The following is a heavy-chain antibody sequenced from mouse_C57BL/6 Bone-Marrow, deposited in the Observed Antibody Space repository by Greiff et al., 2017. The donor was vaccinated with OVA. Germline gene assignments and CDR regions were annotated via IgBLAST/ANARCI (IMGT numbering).Heavy chain of an antibody. D-gene: IGHD4-1*01. V-gene: IGHV2-5*01. CDR1: GFSLTSYG. CDR2: IWRGGST. CDR3: AKGDWDGWYFDV. J-gene: IGHJ1*03. Sequence: VKLVESGPGLVQPSQSLSITCTVSGFSLTSYGVHWVRQSPGKGLEWLGVIWRGGSTDYNAAFMSRLSITKDNSKSQVFFKMNSLQADDTAIYYCAKGDWDGWYFDVWGTGTTVTVSS.